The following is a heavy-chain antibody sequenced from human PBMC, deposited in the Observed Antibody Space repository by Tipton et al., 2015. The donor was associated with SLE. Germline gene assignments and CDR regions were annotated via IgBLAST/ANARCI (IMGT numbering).Heavy chain of an antibody. Sequence: TLSLTCTVSGGSISSSRYSWGWIRQPPGKGLEWIGSIYYSGSTYYNPSLKSRVTISVDTSKNQFSLKLSSVTAADTAVYYCARCQGSTVTTNWYFDLWGRGTLVTVSS. D-gene: IGHD4-17*01. CDR1: GGSISSSRYS. CDR2: IYYSGST. J-gene: IGHJ2*01. V-gene: IGHV4-39*07. CDR3: ARCQGSTVTTNWYFDL.